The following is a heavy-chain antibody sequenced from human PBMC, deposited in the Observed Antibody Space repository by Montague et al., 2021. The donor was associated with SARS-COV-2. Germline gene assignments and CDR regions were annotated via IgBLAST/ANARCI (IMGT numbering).Heavy chain of an antibody. CDR2: IYHSGST. V-gene: IGHV4-4*02. CDR3: ARGRSGYESGFDP. D-gene: IGHD5-12*01. CDR1: GGSISSSNW. Sequence: SETLSLTCAVSGGSISSSNWWSWVRHPPGKGLEWMGEIYHSGSTNYNPSLRSRVTISVDKSKNQFSLKLSSVTAADTAVYYCARGRSGYESGFDPWGQGTLVTVSS. J-gene: IGHJ5*02.